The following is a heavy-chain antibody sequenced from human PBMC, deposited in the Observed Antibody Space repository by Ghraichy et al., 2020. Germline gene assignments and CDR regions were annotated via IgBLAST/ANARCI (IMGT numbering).Heavy chain of an antibody. Sequence: GESLNISCKGSGYNFATSWIGWVRQMPGKGLEWMAIIYPADSDTRYSPSFQGQVTISVDKSINTAYLQWSSLKASDTAMYFCARSAEHLYYIDVWGKGTTVTVSS. J-gene: IGHJ6*03. CDR3: ARSAEHLYYIDV. CDR1: GYNFATSW. V-gene: IGHV5-51*01. CDR2: IYPADSDT. D-gene: IGHD1-26*01.